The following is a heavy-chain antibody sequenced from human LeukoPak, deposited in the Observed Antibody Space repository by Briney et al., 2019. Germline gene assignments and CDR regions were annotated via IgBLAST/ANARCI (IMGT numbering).Heavy chain of an antibody. CDR1: GYTFTGYH. V-gene: IGHV1-2*02. CDR2: INPNSGGT. J-gene: IGHJ5*02. CDR3: ARDLKDIAAAGRYNWFDP. Sequence: ASVKVSCKASGYTFTGYHMHWVRQAPGQGLEWMGWINPNSGGTNYAQKFQGRVTMTRDTSISTAYMELSRLRSDDTAVYYCARDLKDIAAAGRYNWFDPWGQGTLVTVSS. D-gene: IGHD6-13*01.